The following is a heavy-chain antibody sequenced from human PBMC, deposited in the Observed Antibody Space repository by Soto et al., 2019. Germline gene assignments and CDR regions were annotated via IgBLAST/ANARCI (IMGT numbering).Heavy chain of an antibody. D-gene: IGHD3-22*01. CDR3: AKAIDRGYYYYGMDV. V-gene: IGHV3-23*01. CDR1: GFTFSNYA. Sequence: EVQLLESGGGLVQPGGSLRLSCAASGFTFSNYAMNWVRQAPGKGLEWVSAISGSGGSTYYADSVKGRFTISRDNSKNTLYLQINSLSAEDTAVYFCAKAIDRGYYYYGMDVWGQGTTVTVSS. J-gene: IGHJ6*02. CDR2: ISGSGGST.